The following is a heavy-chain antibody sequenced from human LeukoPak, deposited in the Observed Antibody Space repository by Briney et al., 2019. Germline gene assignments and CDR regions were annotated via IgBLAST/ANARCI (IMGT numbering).Heavy chain of an antibody. CDR3: ARGGRRWLQSGYFDY. CDR1: GGSISSYY. J-gene: IGHJ4*02. D-gene: IGHD5-24*01. CDR2: INHSGST. V-gene: IGHV4-34*01. Sequence: SETLSLTCTVSGGSISSYYWSWILPPPGKGLEWIGEINHSGSTNYNPSLKSRVTISVDTSKNQLSLKLSSVTAADTAVYYCARGGRRWLQSGYFDYWGQGTLVTVSS.